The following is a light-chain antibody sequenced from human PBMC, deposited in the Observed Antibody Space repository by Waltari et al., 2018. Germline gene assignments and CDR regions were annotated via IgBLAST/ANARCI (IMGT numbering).Light chain of an antibody. J-gene: IGLJ1*01. CDR2: DVS. Sequence: QSALTQPASVSGSPGQSITISCTGSNSDVGGYNFVSWYQQHPGKAPKLMIYDVSNRPAGVSNRFSGSNSGNTASLTISGLQPEDAADYYCNSYSTSSTFVFGTGTRVTVL. V-gene: IGLV2-14*01. CDR1: NSDVGGYNF. CDR3: NSYSTSSTFV.